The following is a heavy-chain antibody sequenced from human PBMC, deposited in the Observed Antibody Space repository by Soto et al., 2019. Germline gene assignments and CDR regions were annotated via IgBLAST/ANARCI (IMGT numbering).Heavy chain of an antibody. CDR1: GYTFTSYG. V-gene: IGHV1-18*01. D-gene: IGHD1-1*01. CDR3: ARGRYGDY. CDR2: ISAHNGNT. J-gene: IGHJ4*02. Sequence: QVHLVQSGAEVKKPGASVKVSCKAYGYTFTSYGITWVRQAPGQGLEWMGWISAHNGNTDYAQKLQGRVIVTRDTSTSTAYMELRSLRSDDTAVYYCARGRYGDYWGQGALVTVSS.